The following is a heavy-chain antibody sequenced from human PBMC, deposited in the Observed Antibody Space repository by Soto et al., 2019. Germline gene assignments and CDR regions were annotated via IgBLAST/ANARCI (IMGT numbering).Heavy chain of an antibody. D-gene: IGHD1-26*01. CDR2: IIPIFGTT. CDR3: GLCWEAVGANTPFAY. J-gene: IGHJ4*02. V-gene: IGHV1-69*06. Sequence: QVQLVQSGAEVKKPGSSVKVSCQASGGTFSSYAIDWVRQAPGQGLEWMGGIIPIFGTTNYAQKFQGRVPSTAHNSSGTAYREVGCLGSDYAAVANCGLCWEAVGANTPFAYCGKGNRVIVSS. CDR1: GGTFSSYA.